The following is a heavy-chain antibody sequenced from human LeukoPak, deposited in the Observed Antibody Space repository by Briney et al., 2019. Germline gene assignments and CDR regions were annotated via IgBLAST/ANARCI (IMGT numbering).Heavy chain of an antibody. CDR2: ITGGSNYI. V-gene: IGHV3-21*01. CDR1: GFTYSSYT. CDR3: AREYNAAFDI. Sequence: PGGSLRLSCAASGFTYSSYTMHWVRQAPGKGLEWVSSITGGSNYIFYADSVKGRLTISRDNAKNSLSLQMNSLRAEDTAVYYCAREYNAAFDIWGQGTMGTVSS. J-gene: IGHJ3*02. D-gene: IGHD5-24*01.